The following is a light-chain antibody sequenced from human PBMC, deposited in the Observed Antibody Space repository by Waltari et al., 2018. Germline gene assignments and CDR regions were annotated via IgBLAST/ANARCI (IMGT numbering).Light chain of an antibody. CDR2: AAS. CDR3: QQSHSPPFT. CDR1: QDISNY. V-gene: IGKV1-39*01. J-gene: IGKJ3*01. Sequence: DIQMTQSPSSLSASVGDRVTITCQASQDISNYLNWYQQKPGKAPKLLIYAASSLQSGVPSGFSGSGSGTDFTLTISSLQPEDFATYYCQQSHSPPFTFGPGTKVDIK.